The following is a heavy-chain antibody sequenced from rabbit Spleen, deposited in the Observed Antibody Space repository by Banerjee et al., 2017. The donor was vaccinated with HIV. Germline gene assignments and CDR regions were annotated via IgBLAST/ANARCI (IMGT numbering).Heavy chain of an antibody. CDR3: ARDGTGGSFSSYGMDL. D-gene: IGHD8-1*01. Sequence: QEQLVESGGGLVKPEGSLKLSCTASGFSFSNKAVMCWVRQAPGKGLEWIACINAVTGKAVYASWAKGRFTFSKTSSTTVTLQMTSLTVADTATYFCARDGTGGSFSSYGMDLWGPGTLVTVS. V-gene: IGHV1S45*01. J-gene: IGHJ6*01. CDR2: INAVTGKA. CDR1: GFSFSNKAV.